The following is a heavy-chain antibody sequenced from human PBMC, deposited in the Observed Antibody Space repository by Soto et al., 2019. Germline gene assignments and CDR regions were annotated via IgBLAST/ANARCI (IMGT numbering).Heavy chain of an antibody. CDR2: ISSSGSTI. D-gene: IGHD2-2*02. CDR1: GFTFSSYE. CDR3: ARDVRYCSSTSCYTYYYYGMDV. Sequence: GGSLRLSCAASGFTFSSYEMNWVRQAPGKGLEWVSYISSSGSTIYYADSVKGRFTISRDNAKNSLYLQMNSLRAEDTAVYYCARDVRYCSSTSCYTYYYYGMDVWGQGTTVTVSS. V-gene: IGHV3-48*03. J-gene: IGHJ6*02.